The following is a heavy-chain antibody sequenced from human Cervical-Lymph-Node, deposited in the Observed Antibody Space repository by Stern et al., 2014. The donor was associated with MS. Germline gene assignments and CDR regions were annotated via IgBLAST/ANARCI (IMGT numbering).Heavy chain of an antibody. CDR2: ISSGGSYI. J-gene: IGHJ4*02. V-gene: IGHV3-21*01. D-gene: IGHD4-23*01. Sequence: EVQLVESGGGLVKPGGSLRLSCAASGFTFSSYSMNWVRQAPGKGLEGVASISSGGSYIDYADSLKGRFTISRDNAKNSLYLQMNSLRAEDTAVYYCARGRGGNYRYYFDYWGQGTLVTVSS. CDR3: ARGRGGNYRYYFDY. CDR1: GFTFSSYS.